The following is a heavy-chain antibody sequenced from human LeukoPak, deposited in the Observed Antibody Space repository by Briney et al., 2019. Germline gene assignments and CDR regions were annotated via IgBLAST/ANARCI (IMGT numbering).Heavy chain of an antibody. Sequence: SETLSLTCSLSGGSLNTYYWSWIRQPAGKGLEGLGRIYTSGTTKYNPSLESRVTMSVDTSKNQFSLKLTSVTAADTAVYYCARDRGPVTAFFDYWSQGTLVTVSS. CDR3: ARDRGPVTAFFDY. V-gene: IGHV4-4*07. D-gene: IGHD1-20*01. CDR2: IYTSGTT. CDR1: GGSLNTYY. J-gene: IGHJ4*02.